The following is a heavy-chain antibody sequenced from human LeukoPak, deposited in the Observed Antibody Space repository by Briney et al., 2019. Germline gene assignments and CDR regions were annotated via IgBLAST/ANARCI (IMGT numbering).Heavy chain of an antibody. D-gene: IGHD6-19*01. CDR2: IYHSGST. CDR3: ARDLEGSGWPFDY. V-gene: IGHV4-38-2*02. CDR1: GYSISSGYY. Sequence: SESLSLTCTVSGYSISSGYYWGWIRQPPGKGVEWIGSIYHSGSTYYNPSLKSRVTISVDTSKNQFSLKLSSVTVADTAVYYCARDLEGSGWPFDYWGQGTLVTVSS. J-gene: IGHJ4*02.